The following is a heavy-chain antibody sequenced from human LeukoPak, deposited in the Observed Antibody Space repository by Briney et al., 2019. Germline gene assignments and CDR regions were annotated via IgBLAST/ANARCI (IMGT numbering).Heavy chain of an antibody. CDR2: IYTSGST. CDR1: GGSISSYY. CDR3: ALLYDYVWGSYLDY. Sequence: SETLSLTCTVSGGSISSYYWSWIRQPAGHGLEWIGRIYTSGSTNYNPSLKSQVTMSVDTSKNQFSLKLSSVTAADTAVYYCALLYDYVWGSYLDYWGQGTLVTVSS. V-gene: IGHV4-4*07. D-gene: IGHD3-16*02. J-gene: IGHJ4*02.